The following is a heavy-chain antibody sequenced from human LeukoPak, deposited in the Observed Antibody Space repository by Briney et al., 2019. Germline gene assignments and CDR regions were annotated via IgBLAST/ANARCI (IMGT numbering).Heavy chain of an antibody. CDR1: GFTFSSYA. CDR3: AKDRAPIVGAPPDY. D-gene: IGHD1-26*01. Sequence: GGSLRLSCAASGFTFSSYAMSWVRQAPGKGLEWVSGISGSGGSTYYADSVKGRFTISRDNSKNTLFLQMTSLRAEDTAVYYCAKDRAPIVGAPPDYWGQGTLVTVSS. V-gene: IGHV3-23*01. CDR2: ISGSGGST. J-gene: IGHJ4*02.